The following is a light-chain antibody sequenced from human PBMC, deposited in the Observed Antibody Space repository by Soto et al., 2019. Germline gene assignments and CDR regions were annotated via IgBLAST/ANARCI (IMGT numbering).Light chain of an antibody. CDR3: XXXXXXXXWX. V-gene: IGKV3-20*01. CDR2: GAS. J-gene: IGKJ1*01. CDR1: QSVSSSY. Sequence: EIVLTQSPGTLSLSPGERATLSCRASQSVSSSYLAWYQQKPGQAPRLLIYGASSRATGIPDRFSGSGSGTDFTLTISRLEPEXXXXXXXXXXXXXXXWXFGQGTKVEIK.